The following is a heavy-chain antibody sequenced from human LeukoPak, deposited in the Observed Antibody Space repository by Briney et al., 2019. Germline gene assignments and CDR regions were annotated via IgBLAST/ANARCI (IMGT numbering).Heavy chain of an antibody. Sequence: GGSLRLSCAASGFTFSDYYMSWIRQAPGKGLEWVSYISSSGSTIYYADSVKGRFTISRDDSKNTLYLQMNSLRAEDTAVYYCAKISAYSSSWWDYWGQGTLVTVSS. V-gene: IGHV3-11*04. J-gene: IGHJ4*02. CDR2: ISSSGSTI. D-gene: IGHD6-13*01. CDR1: GFTFSDYY. CDR3: AKISAYSSSWWDY.